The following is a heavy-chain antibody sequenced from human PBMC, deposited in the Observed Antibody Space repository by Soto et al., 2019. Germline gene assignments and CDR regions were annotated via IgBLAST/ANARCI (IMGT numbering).Heavy chain of an antibody. J-gene: IGHJ4*02. Sequence: SETLSLTCTVSGGSISSSSYYWGWIRQPPGKGLEWIGSIYYSGSTYYNPSLKSRVTISVDTSKNQFYLKLSSVTAADTAVYYCAGLKKRGMYSSGWPHDYWGQGTLVTVSS. V-gene: IGHV4-39*01. CDR2: IYYSGST. CDR1: GGSISSSSYY. D-gene: IGHD6-19*01. CDR3: AGLKKRGMYSSGWPHDY.